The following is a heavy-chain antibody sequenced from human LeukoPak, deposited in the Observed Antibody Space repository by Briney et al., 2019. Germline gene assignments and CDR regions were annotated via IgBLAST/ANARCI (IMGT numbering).Heavy chain of an antibody. V-gene: IGHV1-2*02. CDR1: GYTLTGYY. J-gene: IGHJ4*02. CDR3: AKTPYEYYFDY. CDR2: INPNSGDT. D-gene: IGHD5-12*01. Sequence: ASVRVSCKASGYTLTGYYMHWLRQAPGQGLEWMGWINPNSGDTNYAQKFQGRVTMTRDTSISTAYMELSRLTSDDTAVYYCAKTPYEYYFDYWGQEPLVTVSS.